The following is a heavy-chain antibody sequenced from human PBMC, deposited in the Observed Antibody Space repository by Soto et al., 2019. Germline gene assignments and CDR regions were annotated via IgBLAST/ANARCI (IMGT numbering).Heavy chain of an antibody. J-gene: IGHJ6*02. CDR2: LGAADDP. V-gene: IGHV3-13*05. CDR1: GFSFRDYA. Sequence: EVQLVESGGGSVQPGESLRLSCAASGFSFRDYAMHWVRQRTGKGLEWVSGLGAADDPYYVASVKGRFSVSRDNAQSSLYLQMDNLRVDDTAVYFCARAYLGRLPRRADYYYAMDVWGRGTTVTVSS. D-gene: IGHD2-15*01. CDR3: ARAYLGRLPRRADYYYAMDV.